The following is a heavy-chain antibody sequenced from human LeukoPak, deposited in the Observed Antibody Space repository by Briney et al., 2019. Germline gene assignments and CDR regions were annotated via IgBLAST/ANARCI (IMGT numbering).Heavy chain of an antibody. Sequence: GGSLRLSCAASGFTFSSYGMHWVRQAPGKGLEWVALIWFDGSNKYYADSVKGRFTISRDNSKNTLYLQMNSLRAEDTAVYYCARGVGDSSGYYYYYFDYWGQGTLVTVSS. V-gene: IGHV3-33*01. CDR1: GFTFSSYG. J-gene: IGHJ4*02. CDR2: IWFDGSNK. CDR3: ARGVGDSSGYYYYYFDY. D-gene: IGHD3-22*01.